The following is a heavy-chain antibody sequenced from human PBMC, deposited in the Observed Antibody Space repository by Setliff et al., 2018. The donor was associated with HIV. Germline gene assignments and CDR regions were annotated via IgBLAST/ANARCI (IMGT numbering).Heavy chain of an antibody. D-gene: IGHD5-12*01. CDR1: GFTFSSDS. Sequence: GGSLRLSCAASGFTFSSDSMNWVRQVPGKGLEWVSSISSSSSYRYYAATLKGRFTISRDNAKNSLYLQMTSLRAEDTALYYCARDRDTTIWYFDLWGRGTLVTVSS. CDR2: ISSSSSYR. J-gene: IGHJ2*01. V-gene: IGHV3-21*06. CDR3: ARDRDTTIWYFDL.